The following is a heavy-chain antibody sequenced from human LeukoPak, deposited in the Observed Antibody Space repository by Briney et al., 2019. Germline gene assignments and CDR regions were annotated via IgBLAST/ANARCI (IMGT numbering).Heavy chain of an antibody. V-gene: IGHV4-34*01. CDR3: ARQGNTTSLFDS. CDR2: IYHSGST. J-gene: IGHJ4*02. D-gene: IGHD1-14*01. Sequence: PSESLSLTCAVYGGSFSDYYWSWIRQPPGKGLEWIGEIYHSGSTKYNPSLKSRVTMSVDTSKNQFSLKLSSVTAADTVVYYCARQGNTTSLFDSWGQGTLVTVSS. CDR1: GGSFSDYY.